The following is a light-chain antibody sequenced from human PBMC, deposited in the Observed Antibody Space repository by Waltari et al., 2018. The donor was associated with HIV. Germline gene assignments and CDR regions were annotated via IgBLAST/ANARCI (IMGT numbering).Light chain of an antibody. Sequence: DIQMTQSPSSLSASVGDRVTITCRASQDIGNYLAWFQQKPGKAPKSLIYGATSLHSGVPSRFSGSGSGTDFTLTISSLQPEDFGTYYCQQYDAYPRTFGQGTQLEI. CDR1: QDIGNY. CDR2: GAT. J-gene: IGKJ2*01. V-gene: IGKV1-16*01. CDR3: QQYDAYPRT.